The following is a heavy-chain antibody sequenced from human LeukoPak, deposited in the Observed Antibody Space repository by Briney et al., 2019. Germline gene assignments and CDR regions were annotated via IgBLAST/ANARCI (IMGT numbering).Heavy chain of an antibody. CDR2: ISGSDGST. Sequence: GGSLRLSCAASGFTFSSYAMNWVRQAPGKGLEWVSSISGSDGSTYYADFVKGRFTISRDNSKNTLHLQMNSLRAEDTAVYYWAKSLGVGGYTRYKGFDQWGQGTLVPVSS. V-gene: IGHV3-23*01. CDR1: GFTFSSYA. J-gene: IGHJ4*02. CDR3: AKSLGVGGYTRYKGFDQ. D-gene: IGHD5-24*01.